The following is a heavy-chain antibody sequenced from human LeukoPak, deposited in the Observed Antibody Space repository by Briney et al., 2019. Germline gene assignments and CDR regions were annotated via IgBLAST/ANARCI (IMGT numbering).Heavy chain of an antibody. V-gene: IGHV3-21*01. Sequence: PGGSLRLSCAASGFTFSNYAMSWVSQAPGKGLEWVSSISSSSSYIYYADSVKGRFTISRDNAKNSLYLQMNSLRAEDTAVYYCARSAVTLDAFDIWGQGTMVTVSS. CDR2: ISSSSSYI. D-gene: IGHD4-17*01. J-gene: IGHJ3*02. CDR3: ARSAVTLDAFDI. CDR1: GFTFSNYA.